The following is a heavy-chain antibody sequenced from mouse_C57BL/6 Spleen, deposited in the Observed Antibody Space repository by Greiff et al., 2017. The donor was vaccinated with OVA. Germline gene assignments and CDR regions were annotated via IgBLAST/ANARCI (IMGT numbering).Heavy chain of an antibody. CDR1: GYTFTDYE. Sequence: QVQLQQSGAELVRPGASVTLSCKASGYTFTDYEMHWVKQTPVHGLEWIGAIDPETGGTAYNQKFKGKAILTADKSSSTAYMELRSLTSEDSAVDYCTRGGYDGSSHFDYWGQGTTLTVSS. CDR2: IDPETGGT. D-gene: IGHD1-1*01. CDR3: TRGGYDGSSHFDY. V-gene: IGHV1-15*01. J-gene: IGHJ2*01.